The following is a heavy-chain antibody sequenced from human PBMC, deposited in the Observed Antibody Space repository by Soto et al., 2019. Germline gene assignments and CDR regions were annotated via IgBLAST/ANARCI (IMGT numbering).Heavy chain of an antibody. CDR3: ARGVYYDSRGYYFFF. V-gene: IGHV1-69*13. J-gene: IGHJ4*02. CDR2: IVPMFGTA. Sequence: GXSVKVSFKASGGTFIRYALSWVRQAPGQGPEWMGGIVPMFGTANYAQKFQGRVTITADESTSTAYMQLSSLRSEDTAVYYCARGVYYDSRGYYFFFWGQGTLVTVSS. CDR1: GGTFIRYA. D-gene: IGHD3-22*01.